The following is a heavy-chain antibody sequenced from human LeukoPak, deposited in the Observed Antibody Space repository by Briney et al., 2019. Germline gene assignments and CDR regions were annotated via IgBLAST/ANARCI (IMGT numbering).Heavy chain of an antibody. V-gene: IGHV3-23*01. Sequence: PGGSLRLSCAASGFTFSSYAMSWVRQTPGKGLEWVSAISGSGSTYYADSVKGRFTISRDNSKNTLYLQMNSLRAEDTALYYCVKGKRGSSGDFDYWGQGTLVTASS. D-gene: IGHD6-19*01. CDR2: ISGSGST. J-gene: IGHJ4*02. CDR3: VKGKRGSSGDFDY. CDR1: GFTFSSYA.